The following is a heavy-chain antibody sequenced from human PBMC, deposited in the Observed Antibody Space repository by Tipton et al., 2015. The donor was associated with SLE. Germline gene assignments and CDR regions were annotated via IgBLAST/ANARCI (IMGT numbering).Heavy chain of an antibody. CDR1: GFIFSTCT. Sequence: QLVQSGGGLVKSGGSLRLSCAASGFIFSTCTMNWVRQAPGKGLEWVSSISSSGNYIYYADSVKGRFTISRDNAKNSLYLQMDSLRGDDTAVYYCAPRQVDFDHWGQGTLVSVSS. CDR2: ISSSGNYI. V-gene: IGHV3-21*04. J-gene: IGHJ4*02. CDR3: APRQVDFDH.